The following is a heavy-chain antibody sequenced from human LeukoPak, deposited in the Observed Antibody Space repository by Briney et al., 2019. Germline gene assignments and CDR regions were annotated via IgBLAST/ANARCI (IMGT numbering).Heavy chain of an antibody. CDR1: GASINNNEYY. CDR2: LSYSGNT. CDR3: ARRTSHPVGAVDY. V-gene: IGHV4-39*01. Sequence: SEALSLTCSVSGASINNNEYYWDWIRQPPGKGLEWIGALSYSGNTYYNPSLKSRVTISVDTSKNQFSLRLRSVIAADTALYFCARRTSHPVGAVDYWGQGTLVTVAS. J-gene: IGHJ4*02.